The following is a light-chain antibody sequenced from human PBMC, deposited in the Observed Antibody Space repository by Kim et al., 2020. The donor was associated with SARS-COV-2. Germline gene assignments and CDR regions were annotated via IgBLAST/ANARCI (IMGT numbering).Light chain of an antibody. CDR3: QRSYSTGYT. CDR1: QSISSY. CDR2: AAS. V-gene: IGKV1-39*01. Sequence: DIQMTQSPSSLSASVGDRVTITCRASQSISSYLNWYQQKPGKAPKLLIYAASSLQSGVPSRFSGSGSGTDFTLTISSLQPEDFATYYCQRSYSTGYTFGQGTKLEI. J-gene: IGKJ2*01.